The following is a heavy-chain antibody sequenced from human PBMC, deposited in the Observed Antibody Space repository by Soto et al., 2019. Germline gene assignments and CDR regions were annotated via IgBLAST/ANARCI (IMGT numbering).Heavy chain of an antibody. J-gene: IGHJ4*02. CDR2: IIPIFGTA. CDR1: GGTFSSYA. CDR3: ARDRSNFWSGYYPEYYFDY. Sequence: QLQLVQSGAEVKKPGSSVKVSCKASGGTFSSYAISWVRQAPGQGLEWMGGIIPIFGTANYAQKFQGRVTITADKSTSTAYMELSSLRSEDTAVYYCARDRSNFWSGYYPEYYFDYWGQGTLVTVSS. D-gene: IGHD3-3*01. V-gene: IGHV1-69*06.